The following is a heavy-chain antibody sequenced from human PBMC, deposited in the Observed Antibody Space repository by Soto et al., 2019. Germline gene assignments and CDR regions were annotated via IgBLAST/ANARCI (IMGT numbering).Heavy chain of an antibody. D-gene: IGHD3-22*01. V-gene: IGHV3-30*18. CDR3: AKDTYFRDSSGYYVFDY. Sequence: QVHLVESGGGVVQPGRSLRLSCEASGFTFSNYGTHWVRQAPGEGLEWVAHISYDGSNEDYTDSVKGRFNISRDNSKNMVFLHMNSLRPEDTAVYHCAKDTYFRDSSGYYVFDYWGQGTLVTVSS. CDR2: ISYDGSNE. J-gene: IGHJ4*02. CDR1: GFTFSNYG.